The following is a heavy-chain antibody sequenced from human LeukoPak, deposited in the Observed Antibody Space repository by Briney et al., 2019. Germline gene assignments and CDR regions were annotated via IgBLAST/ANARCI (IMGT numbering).Heavy chain of an antibody. CDR1: GFTFSEHY. V-gene: IGHV3-11*04. D-gene: IGHD4-17*01. J-gene: IGHJ3*02. CDR3: ARDLDYVHALDI. Sequence: TGGSLRLSCVASGFTFSEHYMTWIRQAPGKGLEWVSYISNSGRTIYYADSVKGRFTISRHNAKNPLFLQMNSLRAEDTAVYYCARDLDYVHALDIWGQGTVVTVSS. CDR2: ISNSGRTI.